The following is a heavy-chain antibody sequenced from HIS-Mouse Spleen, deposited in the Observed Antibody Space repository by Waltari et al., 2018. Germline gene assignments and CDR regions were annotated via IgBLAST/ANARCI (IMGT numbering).Heavy chain of an antibody. CDR2: IYSSGSP. CDR1: GGSISSSSYY. V-gene: IGHV4-39*07. J-gene: IGHJ3*02. CDR3: ARDSGGSDI. D-gene: IGHD3-16*01. Sequence: QLQLQESGPGLVKPSETLSLTCTVSGGSISSSSYYWGWIRQPPGKGLEWIGSIYSSGSPYYTPSLKSRVTISVETSKNQFSLKLSSVTAADTAVYYCARDSGGSDIWGQGTMVTVSS.